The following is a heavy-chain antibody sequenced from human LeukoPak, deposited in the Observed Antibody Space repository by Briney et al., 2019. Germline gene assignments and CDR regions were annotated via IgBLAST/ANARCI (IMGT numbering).Heavy chain of an antibody. J-gene: IGHJ6*02. CDR2: IYYSGST. CDR3: ARHLESYCSSTSCYYYYGMDV. Sequence: SETLSLTCTVSGGSISSYYWSWLRQPPGKGLEWIGYIYYSGSTNYNPSLKSRVTISVDTSKNQFSLKLSSVTAADTAVYYCARHLESYCSSTSCYYYYGMDVWGQGTTVTVSS. V-gene: IGHV4-59*08. D-gene: IGHD2-2*01. CDR1: GGSISSYY.